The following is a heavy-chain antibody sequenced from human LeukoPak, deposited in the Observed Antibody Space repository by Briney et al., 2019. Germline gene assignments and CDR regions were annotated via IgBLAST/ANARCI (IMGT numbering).Heavy chain of an antibody. D-gene: IGHD6-13*01. V-gene: IGHV5-51*01. CDR1: GFSFIYYW. CDR2: VYPGDSDT. CDR3: ARSGCGGYSSDWFFEN. Sequence: GESLKISCKGSGFSFIYYWIVWVRQMPGKGLECLGIVYPGDSDTRYSPSFQGQVTISADKSIGTAYLQWNSLKASDTAMYYCARSGCGGYSSDWFFENWGQGTPVTVSS. J-gene: IGHJ4*02.